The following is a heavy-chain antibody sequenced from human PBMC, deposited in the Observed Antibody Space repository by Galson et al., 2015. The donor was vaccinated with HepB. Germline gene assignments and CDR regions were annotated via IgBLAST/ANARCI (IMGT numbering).Heavy chain of an antibody. CDR2: VWFDGSKE. CDR3: ARYNGGSALDY. Sequence: SLRLSYAASGFTFSNYGMHWVRQAPGKGLEWMAVVWFDGSKEFYAESVKGRLTISRDNFKNTLYLQMNSLRAEDTAVYYCARYNGGSALDYWGQGTLVTVSS. D-gene: IGHD1-14*01. V-gene: IGHV3-33*01. J-gene: IGHJ4*02. CDR1: GFTFSNYG.